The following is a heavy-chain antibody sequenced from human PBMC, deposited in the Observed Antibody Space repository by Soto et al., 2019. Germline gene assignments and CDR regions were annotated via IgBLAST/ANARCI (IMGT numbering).Heavy chain of an antibody. Sequence: GGFLRSSCAASGFTSRVYWTSWYRQAPGKGREGWGTIKLEASAKKYVDSVKGRLTMPRANAKNPLSWQMDSLRAEDTAVYYCARDSVYGSGTSVNHYLDFWGRGTLVTVSS. V-gene: IGHV3-7*01. J-gene: IGHJ4*01. CDR3: ARDSVYGSGTSVNHYLDF. CDR2: IKLEASAK. D-gene: IGHD3-10*01. CDR1: GFTSRVYW.